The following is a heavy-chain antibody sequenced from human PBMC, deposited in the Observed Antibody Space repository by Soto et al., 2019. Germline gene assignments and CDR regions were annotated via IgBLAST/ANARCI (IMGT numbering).Heavy chain of an antibody. V-gene: IGHV4-59*08. Sequence: SETLSLTCTVSGGSISSYYWSWIRQPPGKGLEWIGYIYYSGSTNYNPSLKSRVTISVDTSKNQFSLKLSSVTAADTAVYYCARHGYWNYYXYYYMDVWGKGTTVTVSS. CDR1: GGSISSYY. J-gene: IGHJ6*03. D-gene: IGHD1-1*01. CDR3: ARHGYWNYYXYYYMDV. CDR2: IYYSGST.